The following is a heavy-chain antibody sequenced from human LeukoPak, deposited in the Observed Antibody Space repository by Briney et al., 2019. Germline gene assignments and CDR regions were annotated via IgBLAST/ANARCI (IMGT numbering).Heavy chain of an antibody. CDR1: GGSIRNFY. D-gene: IGHD3-22*01. V-gene: IGHV4-59*08. J-gene: IGHJ4*02. Sequence: SETLSLTCTVSGGSIRNFYWDWVRQPPGKGLEWIGYIHYSGSTSYNPSLNSRVTTSVDTSRNQFSLKVRSVTAADTAVYYCARVGSSNYHYKIDYWGQGILVTVSS. CDR3: ARVGSSNYHYKIDY. CDR2: IHYSGST.